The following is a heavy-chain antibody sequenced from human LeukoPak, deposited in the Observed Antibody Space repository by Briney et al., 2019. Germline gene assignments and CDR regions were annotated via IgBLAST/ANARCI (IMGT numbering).Heavy chain of an antibody. J-gene: IGHJ6*03. D-gene: IGHD2-21*01. CDR1: GGTLRTYA. CDR3: ARGLRPGADHSPYFYYLDV. CDR2: IIPILDST. V-gene: IGHV1-69*11. Sequence: ASVKVSCKASGGTLRTYAINWVRQAPGQGLEWMGRIIPILDSTIYAQKFQDRVTLSTDESTNTAYMELTSLISEDTAVYYCARGLRPGADHSPYFYYLDVWGKGTTVTVSS.